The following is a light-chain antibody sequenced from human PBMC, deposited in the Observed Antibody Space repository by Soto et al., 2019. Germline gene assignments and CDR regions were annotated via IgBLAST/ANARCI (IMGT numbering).Light chain of an antibody. J-gene: IGLJ1*01. Sequence: QSALTQPRSVSGSPGQSVTISCTGTSSDVGVYNYVSWYQQYPGKAPKLMIYDVSKWPSGVPDRFSGSRSGNTASLTISGLQAEEEADYYCCSYAGMYTDVFGGGTKVTVL. V-gene: IGLV2-11*01. CDR2: DVS. CDR3: CSYAGMYTDV. CDR1: SSDVGVYNY.